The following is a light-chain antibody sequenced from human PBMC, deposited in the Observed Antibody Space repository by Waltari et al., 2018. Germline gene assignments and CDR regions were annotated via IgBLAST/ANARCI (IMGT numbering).Light chain of an antibody. Sequence: DVVLTQSPLSLSVTPGQPASISCTSSQSLLHSDGATYLSWLLQKPAHSPELLIYEVSRRFSGVPDRFSGSGSGTDFTLRFSRVEPEDVGVYYCMQGVDLPHTFGQGTKLEIK. V-gene: IGKV2-29*02. CDR1: QSLLHSDGATY. CDR3: MQGVDLPHT. J-gene: IGKJ2*01. CDR2: EVS.